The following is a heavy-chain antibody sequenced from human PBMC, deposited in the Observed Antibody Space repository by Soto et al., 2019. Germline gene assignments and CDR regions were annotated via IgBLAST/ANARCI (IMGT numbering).Heavy chain of an antibody. V-gene: IGHV3-64D*06. CDR1: GFTFSMFS. Sequence: RGSLRLSCSASGFTFSMFSMHWVRKAPGKGLEYVSGISSNGDSTYYADSVKGRFTISRDNSKNTLYLQMSSLRAVDTAVYYCAHHRSTVQIPPTWGQGTLVTVSS. CDR2: ISSNGDST. J-gene: IGHJ5*02. CDR3: AHHRSTVQIPPT. D-gene: IGHD4-17*01.